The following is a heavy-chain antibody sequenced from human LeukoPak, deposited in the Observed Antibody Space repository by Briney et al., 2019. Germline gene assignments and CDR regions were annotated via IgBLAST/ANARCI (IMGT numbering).Heavy chain of an antibody. CDR1: GFTFSSYG. D-gene: IGHD1-26*01. CDR2: IRYDGSNK. J-gene: IGHJ4*02. Sequence: GGSLRLSCAASGFTFSSYGMHWVRQAPGKGLEWVAFIRYDGSNKYYADSVKGRFTISRDNSKNTLYLQMNSLRAEDTAVYYCAKDRIVGALSFDYWGQGTLVTVSS. V-gene: IGHV3-30*02. CDR3: AKDRIVGALSFDY.